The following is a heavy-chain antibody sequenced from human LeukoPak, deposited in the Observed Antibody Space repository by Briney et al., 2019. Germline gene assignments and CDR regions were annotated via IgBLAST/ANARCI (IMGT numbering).Heavy chain of an antibody. V-gene: IGHV4-34*01. Sequence: KPSETLSLTCAVYGVSFSGYYWSWIRQPPGKGLEWIGEINHSGSTNYNPSLKSRVTISVDTSKNQFSLKLSSVTAADTAVYYCARYTVVVAAYPRYYYYMDVWGKGTTVTVSS. CDR1: GVSFSGYY. CDR2: INHSGST. CDR3: ARYTVVVAAYPRYYYYMDV. J-gene: IGHJ6*03. D-gene: IGHD2-15*01.